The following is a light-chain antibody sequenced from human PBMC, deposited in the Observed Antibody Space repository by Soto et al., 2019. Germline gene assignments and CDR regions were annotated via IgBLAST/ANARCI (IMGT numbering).Light chain of an antibody. J-gene: IGLJ3*02. CDR3: VLNMGSGIWV. CDR1: SGSVSSSHH. V-gene: IGLV8-61*01. CDR2: STN. Sequence: QTVVTQAPSLSVSPGGTVTLTCGLTSGSVSSSHHPSWYQQTPGQAPRTLIYSTNTRSSGVPDRFSGSFLGNKAALTITGAQADDESDYYCVLNMGSGIWVFGGGTKLTVL.